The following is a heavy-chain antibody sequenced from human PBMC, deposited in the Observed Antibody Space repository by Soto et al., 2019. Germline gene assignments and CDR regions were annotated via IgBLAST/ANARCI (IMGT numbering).Heavy chain of an antibody. V-gene: IGHV3-30-3*01. Sequence: QSGGSLRLSCAASGFTFSSYAMHWVRQAPGKGLEWVAVISYDGSNKYYADSVKGRFTISRDNSKNTLYLQMNSLRAEDTAVYYCARDGRGYYDSQWWSWGPQPTGACFDYWGQGTLVTVSS. CDR1: GFTFSSYA. D-gene: IGHD3-22*01. CDR2: ISYDGSNK. J-gene: IGHJ4*02. CDR3: ARDGRGYYDSQWWSWGPQPTGACFDY.